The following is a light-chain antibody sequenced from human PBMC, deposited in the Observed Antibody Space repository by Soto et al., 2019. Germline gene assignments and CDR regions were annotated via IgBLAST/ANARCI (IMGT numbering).Light chain of an antibody. CDR1: QSVLYSSNNKNY. Sequence: DIVMTQSPDSLAVSLGERATINCKSSQSVLYSSNNKNYLAWYQQKPGQPPKLLIYWASTRESGVPDRFSGGGSGTDFSLTISSLQAEYVAVYYCQQYYSTPLTFGGGTKVEIK. CDR3: QQYYSTPLT. V-gene: IGKV4-1*01. J-gene: IGKJ4*01. CDR2: WAS.